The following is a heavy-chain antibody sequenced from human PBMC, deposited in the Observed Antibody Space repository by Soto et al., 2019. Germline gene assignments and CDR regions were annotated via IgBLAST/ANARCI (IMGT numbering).Heavy chain of an antibody. D-gene: IGHD6-6*01. V-gene: IGHV3-74*01. CDR2: INSDGSSI. CDR3: ASGSSSLNFDS. Sequence: EVQLVESGGGLVQPGGSLRLSCAASGFTFRSYWMQWVRQAPGKGLVWVSWINSDGSSISYAASVKGRFTISRDNAKNTLYLQMNSLRAEDTAVYYCASGSSSLNFDSWGQGTLVTVSS. J-gene: IGHJ4*02. CDR1: GFTFRSYW.